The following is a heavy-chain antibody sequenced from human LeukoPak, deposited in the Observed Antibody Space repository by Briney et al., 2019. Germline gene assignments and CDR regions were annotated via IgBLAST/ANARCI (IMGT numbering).Heavy chain of an antibody. D-gene: IGHD3-22*01. CDR1: GFTFSSYS. J-gene: IGHJ4*02. CDR2: ISSSSSYI. CDR3: ARDGDDSSGYYYAKPQYYFDY. V-gene: IGHV3-21*01. Sequence: GGSLRLSCAASGFTFSSYSMNWVRQAPGKGLEWVSSISSSSSYIYYADSVKGRFTISRDNAKNSLYLQMNSLRAEDTAVYYCARDGDDSSGYYYAKPQYYFDYWGQGTLVTVSS.